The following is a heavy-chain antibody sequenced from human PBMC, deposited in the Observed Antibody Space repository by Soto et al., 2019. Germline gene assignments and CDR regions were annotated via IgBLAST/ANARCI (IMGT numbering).Heavy chain of an antibody. D-gene: IGHD6-19*01. J-gene: IGHJ4*02. CDR1: GYTFTSYD. CDR3: ARVSVWRRKAVAGGYYFDY. V-gene: IGHV1-8*01. CDR2: MNPNSGNT. Sequence: RASVKVSCKASGYTFTSYDINWVRQATGQGLEWMGWMNPNSGNTGYAQKFQGRVTMTRNTSISTAYMELSSLRSEDTAVYYCARVSVWRRKAVAGGYYFDYWGKGTLVTVSS.